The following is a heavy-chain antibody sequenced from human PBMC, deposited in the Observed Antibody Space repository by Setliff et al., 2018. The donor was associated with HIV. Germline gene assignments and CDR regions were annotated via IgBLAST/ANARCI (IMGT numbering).Heavy chain of an antibody. D-gene: IGHD3-22*01. Sequence: ASVKVSCKASGYTFINYGISWVRQAPGQGLEWMGWISAYNGNTNYAQQLQGRVTMTTDTSTSTAYMKLRSLRSDDTAVYYCARDGYYYDGSAYSTFDYWGQGTLVTVSS. CDR3: ARDGYYYDGSAYSTFDY. V-gene: IGHV1-18*01. CDR1: GYTFINYG. CDR2: ISAYNGNT. J-gene: IGHJ4*02.